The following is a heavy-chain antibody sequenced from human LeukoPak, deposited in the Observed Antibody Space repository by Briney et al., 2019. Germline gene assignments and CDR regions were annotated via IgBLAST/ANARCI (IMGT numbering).Heavy chain of an antibody. CDR2: IYYSGNT. V-gene: IGHV4-59*08. D-gene: IGHD6-13*01. CDR1: GGSINGCY. CDR3: ARLHFAAAEEFDP. J-gene: IGHJ5*02. Sequence: PSETLSLTCTVFGGSINGCYWSWIRQPPGKGLEWIGYIYYSGNTNYNPSLKSRVSISVDTSKNQFSLNLSSVTAADTAVYYCARLHFAAAEEFDPWGQGTLVTVSS.